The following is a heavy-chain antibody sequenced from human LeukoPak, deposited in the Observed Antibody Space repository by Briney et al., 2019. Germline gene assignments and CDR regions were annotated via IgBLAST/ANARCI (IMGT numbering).Heavy chain of an antibody. D-gene: IGHD5-18*01. J-gene: IGHJ4*02. V-gene: IGHV3-20*04. Sequence: PSETLSLTCAVYGGSFSGYYWSWVRQAPGKGLEWVSGINWNGGSTGYADSVKGRFTISRDNAKNSLYLQMNSLRAEDTAVYYCARAPLTGYSYGGYYFDYWGQGTLVTVSS. CDR2: INWNGGST. CDR1: GGSFSGYY. CDR3: ARAPLTGYSYGGYYFDY.